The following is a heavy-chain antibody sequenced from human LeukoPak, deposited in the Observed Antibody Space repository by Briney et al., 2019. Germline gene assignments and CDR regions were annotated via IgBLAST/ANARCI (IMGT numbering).Heavy chain of an antibody. CDR1: GFTFSNYW. V-gene: IGHV3-23*01. CDR2: ISGSGGST. D-gene: IGHD6-13*01. J-gene: IGHJ4*02. CDR3: AKGVAAAGTGDYFDY. Sequence: GGSLRLSCAASGFTFSNYWMSWVRQAPGKGLEWVSAISGSGGSTYYADSVEGRFTISRDNSKNTLYLQMNSLRAEDTAVYYRAKGVAAAGTGDYFDYWGQGTLVTVSS.